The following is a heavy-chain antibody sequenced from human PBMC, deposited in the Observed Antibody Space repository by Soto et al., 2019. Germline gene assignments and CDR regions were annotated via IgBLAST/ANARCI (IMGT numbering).Heavy chain of an antibody. Sequence: QVQLVQSGAEVKKPGSSVKVSCKASGGTFSSYAISWVRQAPGQGLEWMGGIIPIFGTANYAQKFQGRVTITADKSTSIAYMELSSLRSEDTAVYYCARDRGGSGWKTKTFDYWGQGTLVTVSS. J-gene: IGHJ4*02. CDR3: ARDRGGSGWKTKTFDY. V-gene: IGHV1-69*06. CDR1: GGTFSSYA. D-gene: IGHD6-19*01. CDR2: IIPIFGTA.